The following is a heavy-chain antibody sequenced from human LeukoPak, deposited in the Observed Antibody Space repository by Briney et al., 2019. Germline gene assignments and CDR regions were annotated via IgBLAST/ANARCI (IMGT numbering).Heavy chain of an antibody. V-gene: IGHV1-2*02. CDR2: INPNSGGT. CDR3: ARLRYGDYGAFDI. D-gene: IGHD4-17*01. J-gene: IGHJ3*02. Sequence: ASVKVSCKASGYTFTCYYMHWVRQAPGQGLEWMGWINPNSGGTNYAQKFQGRVTMTRDTSISTAYMELSRLRSDDTAVYYCARLRYGDYGAFDIWGQGTMVTVSS. CDR1: GYTFTCYY.